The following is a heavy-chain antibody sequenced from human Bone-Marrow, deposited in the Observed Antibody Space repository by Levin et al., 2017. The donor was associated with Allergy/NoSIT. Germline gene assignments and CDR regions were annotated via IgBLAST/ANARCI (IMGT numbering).Heavy chain of an antibody. D-gene: IGHD4-17*01. V-gene: IGHV3-23*01. J-gene: IGHJ6*03. CDR3: AKDPRSFYGDSLPDYYYYMDV. CDR1: GFTFSSYA. Sequence: LTGGSLRLSCAASGFTFSSYAMSWVRQAPGKGLEWVSAISGSGGSTYYADSVKGRFTISRDNSKNTLYLQMNSLRAEDTAVYYCAKDPRSFYGDSLPDYYYYMDVWGKGTTVTVSS. CDR2: ISGSGGST.